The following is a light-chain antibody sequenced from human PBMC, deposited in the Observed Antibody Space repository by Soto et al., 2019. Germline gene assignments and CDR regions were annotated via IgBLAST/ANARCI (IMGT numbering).Light chain of an antibody. CDR1: RSVSSS. Sequence: DMVMTQSPATLSVSPGERATLSCRASRSVSSSLAWYQQKPGRSPRLLIYGASTRAIGIPARFSGSGSGTEFTLTISSLQSEDFAVYYCLQYNNWWTFGQGTKVDIK. J-gene: IGKJ1*01. CDR2: GAS. CDR3: LQYNNWWT. V-gene: IGKV3-15*01.